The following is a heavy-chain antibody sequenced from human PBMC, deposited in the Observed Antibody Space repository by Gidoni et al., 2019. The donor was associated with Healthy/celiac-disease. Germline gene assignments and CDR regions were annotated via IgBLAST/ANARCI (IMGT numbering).Heavy chain of an antibody. Sequence: EVQLVESGGGLVQPGGSLRLSCAASGFTLSSYSMNWVRQAPGKGLEWVSYISSSSSTIYYADSVKGRFTISRDNAKNSLYLQMNSLRAEDTAVYYCASGPFGSGSYYRPYYFDYWGQGTLVTVSS. CDR2: ISSSSSTI. CDR1: GFTLSSYS. CDR3: ASGPFGSGSYYRPYYFDY. D-gene: IGHD3-10*01. J-gene: IGHJ4*02. V-gene: IGHV3-48*01.